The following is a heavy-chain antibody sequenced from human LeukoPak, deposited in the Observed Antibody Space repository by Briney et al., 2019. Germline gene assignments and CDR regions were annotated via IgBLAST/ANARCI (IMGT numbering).Heavy chain of an antibody. V-gene: IGHV3-15*01. J-gene: IGHJ4*02. D-gene: IGHD1-26*01. CDR1: GFTISNDW. CDR3: TTNLVGATCFDY. Sequence: GGSLRLSCAASGFTISNDWMSWVRQAPGKGLEWVGHIKSKTDGGTTDYAAPVKGRFTSSRDDSKNTLYLQMNSLKTEGTAVYYCTTNLVGATCFDYWGQGTLVTVSS. CDR2: IKSKTDGGTT.